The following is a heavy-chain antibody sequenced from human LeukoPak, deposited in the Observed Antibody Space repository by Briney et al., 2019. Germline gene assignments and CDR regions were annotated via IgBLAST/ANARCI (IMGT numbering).Heavy chain of an antibody. CDR2: IYYSGST. D-gene: IGHD6-25*01. CDR1: GGSISSYY. CDR3: ARAPRSARLDY. V-gene: IGHV4-59*12. Sequence: SETLSLTCTVSGGSISSYYWSWIRQPPGKGLEWIGYIYYSGSTNYNPSLKSRVTISVDTSKNQFSLKLSSVTAADTAVYYCARAPRSARLDYWGQGTLVTVSS. J-gene: IGHJ4*02.